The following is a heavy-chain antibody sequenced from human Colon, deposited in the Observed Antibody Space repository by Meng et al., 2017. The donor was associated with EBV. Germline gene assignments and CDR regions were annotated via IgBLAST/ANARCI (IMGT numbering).Heavy chain of an antibody. CDR3: ARDGGVTHIP. J-gene: IGHJ5*02. D-gene: IGHD2-8*02. Sequence: QVLLQGSGAGLVKPSGTLSLTCAFSGTSISTSNWWSWIRQSPGEGLEWIGAIYHNGQTNYNPSLKSRVSMSVDESKNEFSLNLKSVTAADTAVYYCARDGGVTHIPWGQGVLVTVSS. CDR2: IYHNGQT. V-gene: IGHV4-4*02. CDR1: GTSISTSNW.